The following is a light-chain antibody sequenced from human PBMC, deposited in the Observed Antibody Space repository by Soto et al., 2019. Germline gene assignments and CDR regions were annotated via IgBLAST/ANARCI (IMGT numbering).Light chain of an antibody. CDR2: KTY. CDR1: QSIRDW. J-gene: IGKJ1*01. CDR3: QHYESYTWT. V-gene: IGKV1-5*03. Sequence: DIQMTQSPSTLSASVGDRVTITCRASQSIRDWLAWFQQKPGKAPKLLIYKTYSLESGVPSRFSGSGSGTEFTLSISSLQPDDFATYYCQHYESYTWTFGQGTKVEIK.